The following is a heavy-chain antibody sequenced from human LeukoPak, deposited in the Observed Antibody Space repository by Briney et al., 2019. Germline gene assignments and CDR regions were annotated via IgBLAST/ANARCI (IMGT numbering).Heavy chain of an antibody. V-gene: IGHV3-20*04. CDR3: ARGWGPYDGSAYYFGFDY. CDR1: GFTFDEYG. D-gene: IGHD3-22*01. Sequence: GGSLRLSCSASGFTFDEYGMSWVRQAPGKGLEWVAGIDWNGGTTGYADSVKGRFTISRDNAKNYVSLQLNSLRADDAALYYCARGWGPYDGSAYYFGFDYWGQGTPVTVSS. CDR2: IDWNGGTT. J-gene: IGHJ4*02.